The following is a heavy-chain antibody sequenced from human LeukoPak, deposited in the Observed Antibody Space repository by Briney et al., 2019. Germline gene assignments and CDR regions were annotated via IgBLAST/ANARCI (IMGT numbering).Heavy chain of an antibody. CDR2: ISWNSGSI. CDR1: GFTFSSYG. CDR3: AKGGPLERYFDY. V-gene: IGHV3-9*01. Sequence: GGSLRLSCAASGFTFSSYGMHWVRQAPGKGLEWVSGISWNSGSIGYADSVKGRFTISRDNAKNSLYLQMNSLRAEDTALYYCAKGGPLERYFDYWGQGTLVTVSS. J-gene: IGHJ4*02. D-gene: IGHD5-24*01.